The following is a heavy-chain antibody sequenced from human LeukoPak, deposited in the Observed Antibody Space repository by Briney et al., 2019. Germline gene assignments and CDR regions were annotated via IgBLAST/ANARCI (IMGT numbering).Heavy chain of an antibody. J-gene: IGHJ4*02. CDR2: IWFDGSKE. V-gene: IGHV3-33*07. Sequence: GTSLRLSCAASGFTFSSHGMYWVRQAPVKGLEWVAVIWFDGSKEYYTDSVKGRFTISRDNSKNTLWLQMNSLRAEDTAVYYCTRLTGVGSYQHLDYWGQGTLVTVSS. CDR1: GFTFSSHG. D-gene: IGHD1-26*01. CDR3: TRLTGVGSYQHLDY.